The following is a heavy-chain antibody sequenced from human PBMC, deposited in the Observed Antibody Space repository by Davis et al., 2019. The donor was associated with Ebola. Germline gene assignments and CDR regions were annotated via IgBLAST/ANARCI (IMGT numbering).Heavy chain of an antibody. D-gene: IGHD1-26*01. CDR1: GFTFSSYD. Sequence: GESLKISCAASGFTFSSYDIHWVRQAPGKGLEWVANIKQDGSEKYYVDSVKGRFTISRDNAKNSLYLQMNSLRAEDTAVYYCARDMAEWELMWDYFDYWGQGTLVTVSS. CDR2: IKQDGSEK. J-gene: IGHJ4*02. CDR3: ARDMAEWELMWDYFDY. V-gene: IGHV3-7*03.